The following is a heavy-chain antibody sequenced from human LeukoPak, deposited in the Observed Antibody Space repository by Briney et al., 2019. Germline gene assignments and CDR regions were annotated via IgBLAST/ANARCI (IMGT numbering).Heavy chain of an antibody. CDR1: GFTFSSYS. J-gene: IGHJ4*02. D-gene: IGHD6-19*01. CDR3: AKDERAGSGWYFVY. Sequence: GGSLRLSCAASGFTFSSYSMNWVRQAPGKGLEWVSYISYSSSTIYYADSVKGRFTISRDNAKNSLYLQMDSLRDEDTAVYYCAKDERAGSGWYFVYWGQGTLVTVSS. V-gene: IGHV3-48*02. CDR2: ISYSSSTI.